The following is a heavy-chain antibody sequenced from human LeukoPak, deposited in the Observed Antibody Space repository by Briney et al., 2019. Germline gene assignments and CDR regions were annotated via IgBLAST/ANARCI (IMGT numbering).Heavy chain of an antibody. J-gene: IGHJ6*03. V-gene: IGHV4-59*08. Sequence: SETLSLTCTVSGGSISSYYWSWIRQPPGKGLEWIGYIYYNGSTNYNPSLKSRVTISVDTSKNQFSLKLSSVTAADTAVYYCARQMDTAMVTGHYYYYMDVWGKGTTVTVSS. CDR1: GGSISSYY. CDR3: ARQMDTAMVTGHYYYYMDV. CDR2: IYYNGST. D-gene: IGHD5-18*01.